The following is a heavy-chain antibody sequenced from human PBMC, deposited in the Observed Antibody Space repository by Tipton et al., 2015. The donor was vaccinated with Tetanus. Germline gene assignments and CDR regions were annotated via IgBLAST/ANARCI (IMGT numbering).Heavy chain of an antibody. CDR3: AGVVRGSGSHIRAVDY. CDR2: INGDNGNT. CDR1: GYPFISYT. J-gene: IGHJ4*02. V-gene: IGHV1-3*01. D-gene: IGHD3-10*01. Sequence: QVQLVQSGPEVKKSGASVKVSCKASGYPFISYTMHWVRQAPGQRLEWMGSINGDNGNTKYSQKFQGRVTITRDTSASTGYMELSSLRSEDTAVYYCAGVVRGSGSHIRAVDYWGQGTLVTVSS.